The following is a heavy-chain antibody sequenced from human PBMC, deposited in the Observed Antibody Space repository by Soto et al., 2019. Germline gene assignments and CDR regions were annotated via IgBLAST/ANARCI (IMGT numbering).Heavy chain of an antibody. Sequence: QVQLVQSGAEVKKPGASVKVSCKASGYTFTGYYMHWVRQAPGQGLEWMGWINPNRGGTNYAQKFQGRVTMTRDTSISTAYMELSRLRSEDTAVYYCASHVPRRYCSGGSCPRWFAPGGQGTLVTVS. J-gene: IGHJ5*02. CDR3: ASHVPRRYCSGGSCPRWFAP. CDR1: GYTFTGYY. CDR2: INPNRGGT. D-gene: IGHD2-15*01. V-gene: IGHV1-2*02.